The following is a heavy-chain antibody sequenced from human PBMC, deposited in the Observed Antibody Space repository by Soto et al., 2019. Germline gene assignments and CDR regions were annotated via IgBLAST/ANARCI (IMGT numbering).Heavy chain of an antibody. CDR2: IYYSGST. CDR3: GTWRSNYYYGMDV. CDR1: GGSISSYY. J-gene: IGHJ6*02. V-gene: IGHV4-59*01. D-gene: IGHD3-16*01. Sequence: SETLSLTCSVSGGSISSYYWSWIRQPPGKGLEWIGYIYYSGSTNYNPSLKSRVTISVDTSKNQFSLKLSSVTAADTAVYYCGTWRSNYYYGMDVWGQGTTVTVSS.